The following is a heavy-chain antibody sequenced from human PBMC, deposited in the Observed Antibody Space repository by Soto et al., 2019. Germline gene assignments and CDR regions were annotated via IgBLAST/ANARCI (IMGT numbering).Heavy chain of an antibody. J-gene: IGHJ6*01. CDR2: ISGTGDTK. V-gene: IGHV3-11*01. CDR1: VFFFSDYY. D-gene: IGHD3-10*01. CDR3: AIGGGKIYYQGMEV. Sequence: PVGSLRLSCASSVFFFSDYYLSWIRHSPGKCLECVAYISGTGDTKYIADSVKGRFSVSRDNPKNSLFLQMTSLRADDAAVYYCAIGGGKIYYQGMEVWGQGTTVIVSS.